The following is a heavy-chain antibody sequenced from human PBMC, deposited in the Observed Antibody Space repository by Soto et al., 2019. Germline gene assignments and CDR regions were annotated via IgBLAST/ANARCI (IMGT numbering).Heavy chain of an antibody. CDR1: GGSISSGGYH. CDR3: ARLGFSYGFGGHFDY. D-gene: IGHD3-10*01. CDR2: IYNSGST. V-gene: IGHV4-31*03. Sequence: QVQLQESGPGLVKPSQTLSLTCTVSGGSISSGGYHWSWIRQHPGKGLEWIGYIYNSGSTYYNPSLKSRVTISVDTSTNQFSLKLSSVTAADTAVYYCARLGFSYGFGGHFDYWGQGTLVTVSS. J-gene: IGHJ4*02.